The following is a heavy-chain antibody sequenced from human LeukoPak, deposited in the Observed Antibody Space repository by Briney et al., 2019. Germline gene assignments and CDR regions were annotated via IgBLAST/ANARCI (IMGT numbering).Heavy chain of an antibody. CDR1: GYTFTSYD. V-gene: IGHV1-8*01. CDR3: ARGLKTMTIPYFHAVATIYLDY. J-gene: IGHJ4*02. D-gene: IGHD5-12*01. CDR2: MNPNSGNT. Sequence: ASVKVSCKASGYTFTSYDINWVRQATGQGLEWMGWMNPNSGNTGYAQKFQGRVTMTRNTSISTAYMELSSLRSEDTAVYYCARGLKTMTIPYFHAVATIYLDYWGQGTLVTVSS.